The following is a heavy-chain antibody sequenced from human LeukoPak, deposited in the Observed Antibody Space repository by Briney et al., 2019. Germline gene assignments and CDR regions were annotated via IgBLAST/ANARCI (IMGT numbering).Heavy chain of an antibody. CDR1: VGSISSYD. CDR2: IYYSRTT. J-gene: IGHJ4*02. Sequence: SETLSLTCAVSVGSISSYDWSWLRQPPEKGREWIGYIYYSRTTNYNPSLKSRVTMSVETSKNQSSLKLSSVTAADTAVYYCARLSGSQTTPYWGQGTLVTVSS. D-gene: IGHD1-26*01. V-gene: IGHV4-59*08. CDR3: ARLSGSQTTPY.